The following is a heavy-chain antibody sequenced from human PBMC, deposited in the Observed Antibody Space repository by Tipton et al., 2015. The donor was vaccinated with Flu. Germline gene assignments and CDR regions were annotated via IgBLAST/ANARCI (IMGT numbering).Heavy chain of an antibody. J-gene: IGHJ2*01. CDR2: VHHAGST. V-gene: IGHV4-38-2*01. CDR3: ARPGYSSGPQIYWYFDL. Sequence: TLSLTCSVSGDSIRSDYFWGWIRQPPGKGLEWIGNVHHAGSTYYNPSLKSRVSMSVDASNNHFSLKLNSVTAADTAVYYCARPGYSSGPQIYWYFDLWGRGTLVTVSS. CDR1: GDSIRSDYF. D-gene: IGHD6-19*01.